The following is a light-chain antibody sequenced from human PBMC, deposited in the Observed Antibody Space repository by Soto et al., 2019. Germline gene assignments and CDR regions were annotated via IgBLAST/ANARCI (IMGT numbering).Light chain of an antibody. CDR2: EVS. Sequence: QSALTQPPSVSGSPGQSVTISCTGTTSDVGNYNRVSWYQQPPGTAPKLMIYEVSNRPSGVPDRFSGSKSGNTASLTISGLQAEDDADYYCSSYTSSSTFVFGGGTKLTVL. J-gene: IGLJ2*01. V-gene: IGLV2-18*02. CDR1: TSDVGNYNR. CDR3: SSYTSSSTFV.